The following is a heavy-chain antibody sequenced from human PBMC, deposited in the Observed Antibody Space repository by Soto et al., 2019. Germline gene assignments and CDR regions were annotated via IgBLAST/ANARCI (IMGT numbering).Heavy chain of an antibody. CDR1: GFTFSNYG. Sequence: QEQLVESGGGVVQPGRSLRLSCVASGFTFSNYGMHWVRQAPGKGLEWVAGIDYNEINQYYIDLVKGRFTISRDQSKNTLYLQMNCLGAEDTAVYYCARDFCPVPTCYDLWGQGVLVTVSS. CDR2: IDYNEINQ. J-gene: IGHJ4*02. V-gene: IGHV3-33*01. CDR3: ARDFCPVPTCYDL. D-gene: IGHD2-2*01.